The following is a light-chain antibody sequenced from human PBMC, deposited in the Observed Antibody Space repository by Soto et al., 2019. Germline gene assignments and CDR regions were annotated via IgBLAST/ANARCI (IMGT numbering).Light chain of an antibody. CDR1: QSVSSSH. J-gene: IGKJ1*01. V-gene: IGKV3-20*01. Sequence: EIVLTQSPGTLSLSPGARATLSCRASQSVSSSHLAWYQQKPGQAPRLLIYGASSRATGIPDRFSGSGSGTDFTLTISRLEPEDCAVYYCQQYGSSRWTFGQGTKVEIK. CDR2: GAS. CDR3: QQYGSSRWT.